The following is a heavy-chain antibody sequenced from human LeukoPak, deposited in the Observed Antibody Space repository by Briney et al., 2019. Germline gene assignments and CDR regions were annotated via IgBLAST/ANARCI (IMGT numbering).Heavy chain of an antibody. J-gene: IGHJ6*02. CDR2: IKQDGSEK. CDR3: ARAGLTMVNYYYGMDV. Sequence: GGSLRLSCAASGFTFSSYWMSWVRQAPGKGLEWVAHIKQDGSEKYYVDSVKGRFTISRDNAKNSLYLQMNSLGAEDTAVYYCARAGLTMVNYYYGMDVWGQGTTVTVSS. D-gene: IGHD3-10*01. CDR1: GFTFSSYW. V-gene: IGHV3-7*01.